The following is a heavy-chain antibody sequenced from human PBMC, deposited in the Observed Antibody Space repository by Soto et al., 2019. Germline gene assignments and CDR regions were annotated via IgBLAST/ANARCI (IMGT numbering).Heavy chain of an antibody. J-gene: IGHJ6*02. V-gene: IGHV3-23*01. CDR2: ISGSGRTI. CDR3: AKVGPSYYYGMDV. CDR1: GLDFSSEV. Sequence: GGSLRLSCAASGLDFSSEVMCWVRQAPGKGLEWVSSISGSGRTIYHADSMRGRFAISRDNSKNSLYLQLNNLRVDDTAVYYCAKVGPSYYYGMDVWGQGYTVTV.